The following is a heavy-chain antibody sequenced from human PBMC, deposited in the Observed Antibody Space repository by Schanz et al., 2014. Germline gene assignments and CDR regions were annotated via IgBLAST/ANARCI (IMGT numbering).Heavy chain of an antibody. V-gene: IGHV3-23*04. Sequence: EVQLVESGGGLVQPGGSLRLSCAASGFTFSTYAMSWVRQAPGKGLEWVSAISGSGGSTYYADSVRGRFTISRDRFQNTLYLRMSSLRAEDTAVYYCARPRFDYGEVDYWGQGTLVTVSS. J-gene: IGHJ4*02. CDR2: ISGSGGST. CDR3: ARPRFDYGEVDY. D-gene: IGHD4-17*01. CDR1: GFTFSTYA.